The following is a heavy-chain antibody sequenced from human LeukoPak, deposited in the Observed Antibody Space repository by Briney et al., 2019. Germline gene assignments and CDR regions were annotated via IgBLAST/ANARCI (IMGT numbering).Heavy chain of an antibody. CDR1: GFTFSSCS. V-gene: IGHV3-30*02. CDR2: VRYDETTK. D-gene: IGHD2-2*01. CDR3: AKDVPTAYFDY. Sequence: GGSLRLSCAASGFTFSSCSMNWVRQAPGKGLEWVAFVRYDETTKFYADSVKGRFTISRDNSKTTLYLQMNSLRAEDTAVYYCAKDVPTAYFDYWGQGTLVTVSS. J-gene: IGHJ4*02.